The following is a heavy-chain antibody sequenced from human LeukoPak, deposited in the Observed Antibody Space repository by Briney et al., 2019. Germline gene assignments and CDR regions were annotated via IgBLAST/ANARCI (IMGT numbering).Heavy chain of an antibody. CDR3: ALGYCTNGVCRLGNWFDP. CDR2: IYTSGST. J-gene: IGHJ5*02. Sequence: SETLSLTCTVSGGSISSYYWSWIRQPAGKGLEWIGRIYTSGSTNNSPSLKSRVTISVDTSKNQFSLKLSSVTAADTAVYYCALGYCTNGVCRLGNWFDPWGQGTLVTVSS. V-gene: IGHV4-4*07. CDR1: GGSISSYY. D-gene: IGHD2-8*01.